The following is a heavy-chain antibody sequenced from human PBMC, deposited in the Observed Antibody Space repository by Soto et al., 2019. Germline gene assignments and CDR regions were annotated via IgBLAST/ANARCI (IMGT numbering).Heavy chain of an antibody. CDR3: AALYVWGIYRQINQQTHFDY. CDR2: IYYSGST. D-gene: IGHD3-16*02. J-gene: IGHJ4*02. CDR1: GGSISSSSYY. Sequence: SETLSLTCTVSGGSISSSSYYWGWIRQPPGKGLEWIGSIYYSGSTYYNPSLKSRVTISVDTSKNQFSLKLSSVTAADTAVYYCAALYVWGIYRQINQQTHFDYCGQGTLVTVSS. V-gene: IGHV4-39*01.